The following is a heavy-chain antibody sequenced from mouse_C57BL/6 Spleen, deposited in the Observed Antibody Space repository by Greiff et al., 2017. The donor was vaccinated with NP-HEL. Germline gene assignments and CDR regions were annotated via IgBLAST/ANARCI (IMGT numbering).Heavy chain of an antibody. J-gene: IGHJ2*01. CDR3: ARGFITTRYFDY. V-gene: IGHV1-80*01. Sequence: QVQLKQSGAELVKPGASVKISCKASGYAFSSYWMNWVKQRPGKGLEWIGQIYPGDGDTNYNGKFKGKATLTADKSSSTAYMQLSSLTSEDSAVYFCARGFITTRYFDYWGQGTTLTVSS. CDR2: IYPGDGDT. D-gene: IGHD1-1*01. CDR1: GYAFSSYW.